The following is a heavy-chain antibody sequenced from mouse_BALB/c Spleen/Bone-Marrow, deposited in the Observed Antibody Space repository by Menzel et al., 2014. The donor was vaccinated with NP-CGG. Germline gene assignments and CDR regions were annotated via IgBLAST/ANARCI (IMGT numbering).Heavy chain of an antibody. Sequence: VQLKESGPELVKPGASVKVSCKASGYAFTSYNMYWMKQSHGMSLEWIGYIDPYNGGTSYNQKLKGTATLTVDKSSSTAYMHLNSLTSEDSAVYYCARQKTIYYGNYFDYWGQGTTLTVSS. J-gene: IGHJ2*01. CDR1: GYAFTSYN. CDR3: ARQKTIYYGNYFDY. CDR2: IDPYNGGT. V-gene: IGHV1S135*01. D-gene: IGHD2-1*01.